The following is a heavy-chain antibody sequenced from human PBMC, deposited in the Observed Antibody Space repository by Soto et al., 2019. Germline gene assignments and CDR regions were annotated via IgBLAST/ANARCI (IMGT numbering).Heavy chain of an antibody. CDR1: GFTFSSYA. Sequence: PGGSLRLSCAASGFTFSSYAMHWVRQAPGKGLEWVAAISYDGSNKYYADSVKGRFTISRDNSKNTLYLQMNSLRAEDTAVYYCARGGDGSGSCGYYYGMDVWGQGTTVTVSS. V-gene: IGHV3-30-3*01. CDR2: ISYDGSNK. J-gene: IGHJ6*02. D-gene: IGHD3-10*01. CDR3: ARGGDGSGSCGYYYGMDV.